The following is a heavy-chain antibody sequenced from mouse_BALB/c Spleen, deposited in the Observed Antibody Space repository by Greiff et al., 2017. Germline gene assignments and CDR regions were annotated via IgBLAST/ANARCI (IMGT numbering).Heavy chain of an antibody. Sequence: EVMLVESGGDLVKPGGSLKLSCAASGFTFSSYGMSWVRQTPDKRLEWVATISSGGSYTYYPDSVKGRFTISRDNAKNTLYLQMSSLKSEDTAMYYCARPHDYWGQGTTLTVSS. J-gene: IGHJ2*01. CDR2: ISSGGSYT. CDR1: GFTFSSYG. V-gene: IGHV5-6*01. CDR3: ARPHDY.